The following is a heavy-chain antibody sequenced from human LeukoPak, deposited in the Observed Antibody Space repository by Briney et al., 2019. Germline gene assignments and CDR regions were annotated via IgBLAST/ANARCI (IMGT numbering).Heavy chain of an antibody. Sequence: GGSLRLSCAASGFTFSSYRMSWVRQAPGKGLVWVSRINSDGSSTSYADSVKGRFTISRDNAKNSLYLQMNSLRAEDTAVYYCARTASYCSGGSCYYFDYWGQGTLVTVSS. CDR1: GFTFSSYR. CDR2: INSDGSST. V-gene: IGHV3-74*01. J-gene: IGHJ4*02. CDR3: ARTASYCSGGSCYYFDY. D-gene: IGHD2-15*01.